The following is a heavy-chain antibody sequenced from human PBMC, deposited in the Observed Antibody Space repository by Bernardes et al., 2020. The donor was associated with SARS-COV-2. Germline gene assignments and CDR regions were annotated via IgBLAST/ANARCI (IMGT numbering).Heavy chain of an antibody. D-gene: IGHD4-17*01. CDR1: GYTFTGHY. CDR2: INPNSGGT. J-gene: IGHJ4*02. Sequence: ASVKVSCKASGYTFTGHYMHWVRQAPGQGLEWMGWINPNSGGTNYAQKFQGRVTMTRDTSISTAYMELSRLKSDDTAVYYCARDYGDYDGMYDFDQWGQGTLVTVSS. V-gene: IGHV1-2*02. CDR3: ARDYGDYDGMYDFDQ.